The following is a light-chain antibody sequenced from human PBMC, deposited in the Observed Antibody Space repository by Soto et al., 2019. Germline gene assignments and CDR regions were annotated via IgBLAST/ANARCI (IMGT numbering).Light chain of an antibody. Sequence: EIVWTQPQATLSLSPGKRATLSCRASESVDFHLAWYQQKPGQAPRLLIYDASVRATGTPARFSGSGSGTAFTLTIISLEPEDFALYYCQQRSTWPTVGQGTRLEIK. CDR1: ESVDFH. CDR3: QQRSTWPT. CDR2: DAS. V-gene: IGKV3-11*01. J-gene: IGKJ5*01.